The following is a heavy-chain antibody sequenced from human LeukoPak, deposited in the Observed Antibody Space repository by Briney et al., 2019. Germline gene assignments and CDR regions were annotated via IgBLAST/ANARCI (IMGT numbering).Heavy chain of an antibody. Sequence: ASVKVSCKASGYTFTGYYMHWVRQAPGQGLEWMGIINPSGGSTSYAQKFQGRVTMTRDTSTSTVYMELSSLRSEDTAVYYCARDSSYDILTGYYKPDAFDIWGQGTMVTVSS. CDR3: ARDSSYDILTGYYKPDAFDI. V-gene: IGHV1-46*01. D-gene: IGHD3-9*01. J-gene: IGHJ3*02. CDR1: GYTFTGYY. CDR2: INPSGGST.